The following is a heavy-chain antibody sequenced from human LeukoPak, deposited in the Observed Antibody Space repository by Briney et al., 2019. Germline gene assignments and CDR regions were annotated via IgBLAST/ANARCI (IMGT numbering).Heavy chain of an antibody. D-gene: IGHD3-10*01. CDR2: IYSDNT. CDR3: ATYGSGSYYLPT. CDR1: GFTVSSNS. V-gene: IGHV3-53*01. Sequence: GGSLRLSCTVSGFTVSSNSMSWVRQAPGKGLEWVSFIYSDNTHYSDSVKGRFTISRDNSKNTLYLQMNSLRAEDTAVYYCATYGSGSYYLPTWGQGTLVTVSS. J-gene: IGHJ5*02.